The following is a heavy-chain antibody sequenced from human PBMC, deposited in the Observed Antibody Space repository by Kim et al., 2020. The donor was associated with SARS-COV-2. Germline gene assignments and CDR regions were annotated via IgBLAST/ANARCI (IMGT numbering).Heavy chain of an antibody. CDR2: IYYSGST. CDR3: AGEMATIRGGSWYFDL. J-gene: IGHJ2*01. V-gene: IGHV4-39*01. CDR1: GGSISSSSYY. D-gene: IGHD5-12*01. Sequence: SETLSLTCTVSGGSISSSSYYWGWIRQPPGKGLEWIGSIYYSGSTYYNPSLKSRVTISVDTSKNQFSLKLSSVTAADTAVYYCAGEMATIRGGSWYFDLWGRGTLVPVSS.